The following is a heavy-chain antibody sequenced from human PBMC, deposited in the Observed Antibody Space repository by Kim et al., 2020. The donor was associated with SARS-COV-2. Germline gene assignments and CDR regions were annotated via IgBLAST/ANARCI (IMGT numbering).Heavy chain of an antibody. Sequence: GGSLRLSCAASGFTFSNYWMHWVRQAPGKGLVWVSRINNDGSSIMYADSVRGRFTISRDTAKNTLYLQMNSLRADDTAVYYCVRSSGWPDYWGQGTMVTVYS. D-gene: IGHD6-19*01. CDR2: INNDGSSI. CDR1: GFTFSNYW. CDR3: VRSSGWPDY. V-gene: IGHV3-74*03. J-gene: IGHJ4*02.